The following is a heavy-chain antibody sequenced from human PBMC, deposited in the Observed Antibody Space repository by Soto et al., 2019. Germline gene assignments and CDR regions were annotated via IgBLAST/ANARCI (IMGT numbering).Heavy chain of an antibody. V-gene: IGHV4-34*01. D-gene: IGHD3-22*01. CDR2: INHSGST. J-gene: IGHJ4*02. Sequence: ETLSLTCAVYGGSFSGYYWSWIRQPPWKGLEWIGEINHSGSTNYNPSLKSRVTISVDTSKNQFSLKLSSVTAADTAVYYCARAPVDYYDSSGYFGYWGQGTLVTVSS. CDR3: ARAPVDYYDSSGYFGY. CDR1: GGSFSGYY.